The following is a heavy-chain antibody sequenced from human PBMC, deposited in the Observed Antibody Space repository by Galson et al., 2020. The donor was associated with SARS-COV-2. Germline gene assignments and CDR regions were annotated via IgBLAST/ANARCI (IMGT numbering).Heavy chain of an antibody. J-gene: IGHJ4*02. CDR3: ARGISGFLEWLSLGY. CDR2: IIPIFGTA. CDR1: GGTFSSYA. D-gene: IGHD3-3*01. Sequence: SVKVSCKASGGTFSSYAISWVRQAPGQGLEWMGGIIPIFGTANYAQKFQGRVTITADESTSTAYMELSSLRSEDTAVYYCARGISGFLEWLSLGYWGQGTLVTVSS. V-gene: IGHV1-69*13.